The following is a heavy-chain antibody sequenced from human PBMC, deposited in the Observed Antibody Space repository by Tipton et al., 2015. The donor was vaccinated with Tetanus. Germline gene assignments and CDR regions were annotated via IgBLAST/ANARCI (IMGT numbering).Heavy chain of an antibody. CDR1: GGSVSSGTNY. D-gene: IGHD3/OR15-3a*01. CDR3: ARGVGWTGYGRAFCGYAMDV. V-gene: IGHV4-61*01. CDR2: IYYSGGT. Sequence: LRLSCTVSGGSVSSGTNYWSWIRQPPGKGLEWIGCIYYSGGTNYNPSLKSRVTISVDTSKNQLSLKLSAGTAADTAVYYCARGVGWTGYGRAFCGYAMDVGGQGTTVTVSS. J-gene: IGHJ6*02.